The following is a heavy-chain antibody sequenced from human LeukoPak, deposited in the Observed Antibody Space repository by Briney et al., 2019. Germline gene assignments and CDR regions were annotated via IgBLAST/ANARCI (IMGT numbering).Heavy chain of an antibody. CDR2: TSGDSRVT. Sequence: GGSLRLSCAASGFTFSSYAMSWVRQAPGRGLEWVSFTSGDSRVTYYADSVKGRFTISRDNAKNSLYLQMNSLRAEDTAVYYCARDFGKSYGMDVWGQGTTVTVSS. D-gene: IGHD3-3*01. CDR1: GFTFSSYA. CDR3: ARDFGKSYGMDV. V-gene: IGHV3-48*04. J-gene: IGHJ6*02.